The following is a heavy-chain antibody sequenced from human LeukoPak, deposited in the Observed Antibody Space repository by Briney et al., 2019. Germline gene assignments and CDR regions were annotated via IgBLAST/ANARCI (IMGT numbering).Heavy chain of an antibody. J-gene: IGHJ3*02. CDR2: MNPNSGNT. CDR1: GYTFTNYD. V-gene: IGHV1-8*01. D-gene: IGHD2-2*01. Sequence: GASVKVSCKASGYTFTNYDVNWVRQATGQGLEWMGWMNPNSGNTAYAQRLQGGVTMTRNTSISTAYMELSSLRSEDTAVYYCARAAPSYCSSTSCSAGRAFDIWGQGTMVTVSS. CDR3: ARAAPSYCSSTSCSAGRAFDI.